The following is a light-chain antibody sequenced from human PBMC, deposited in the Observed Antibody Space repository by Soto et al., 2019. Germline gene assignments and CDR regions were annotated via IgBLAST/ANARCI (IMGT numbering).Light chain of an antibody. CDR1: QSISNW. CDR3: QQYNSYWT. Sequence: IQMTQSPSTLSGSVGGRVAITCRASQSISNWLAWYQQKPGKAPKLLIYDASSLESGVPSRFSGSGSGTEFTLTISSLQPDDFATYYRQQYNSYWTFGQGTKVDIK. V-gene: IGKV1-5*01. J-gene: IGKJ1*01. CDR2: DAS.